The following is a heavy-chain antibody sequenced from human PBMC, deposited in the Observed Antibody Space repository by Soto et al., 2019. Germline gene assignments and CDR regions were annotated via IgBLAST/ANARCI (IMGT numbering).Heavy chain of an antibody. J-gene: IGHJ4*02. CDR3: ARCGGSENYCYFFDY. D-gene: IGHD3-10*01. CDR1: GFTVSSAY. V-gene: IGHV3-66*01. Sequence: PGGSLRLSCAASGFTVSSAYMAWVRQAPGKGLEWVSSIYTGGNTYYADSVKGRFTISRDSSENTLYLQMNSLRAEDTAVYYCARCGGSENYCYFFDYRGRGTLVTVSS. CDR2: IYTGGNT.